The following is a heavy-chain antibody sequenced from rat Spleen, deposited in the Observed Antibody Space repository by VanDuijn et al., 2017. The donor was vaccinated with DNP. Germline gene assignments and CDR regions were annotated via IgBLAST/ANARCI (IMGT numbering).Heavy chain of an antibody. CDR2: ISYDGSST. J-gene: IGHJ4*01. Sequence: EVQLVESGGGLVQPGRSLKLSCAASGFTFSDYNMAWVRQAPKKGLEWVATISYDGSSTYYRDSVKGRFTISRDNAKSTLYLQMDSLRSEDTATYYCARHSFGSYVVMDAWVKELQSLSPQ. CDR1: GFTFSDYN. CDR3: ARHSFGSYVVMDA. D-gene: IGHD1-3*01. V-gene: IGHV5-7*01.